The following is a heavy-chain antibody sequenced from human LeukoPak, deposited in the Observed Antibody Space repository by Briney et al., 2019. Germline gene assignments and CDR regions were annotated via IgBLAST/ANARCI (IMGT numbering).Heavy chain of an antibody. CDR2: IYTSEST. CDR3: ARYWGSNAFDI. V-gene: IGHV4-61*02. CDR1: GGSISSGSYY. J-gene: IGHJ3*02. Sequence: SETLSLTCTVSGGSISSGSYYWSWIRQPAGKGLEWIGRIYTSESTNYNPSFKSRVSISVDTSKNQFSLKLSSVTAADTAVYYCARYWGSNAFDIWGQGTMVTVSS. D-gene: IGHD7-27*01.